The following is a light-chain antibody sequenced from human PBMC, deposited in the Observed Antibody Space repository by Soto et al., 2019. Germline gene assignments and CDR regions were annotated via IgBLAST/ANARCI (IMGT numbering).Light chain of an antibody. J-gene: IGKJ4*01. Sequence: DIQMTQSPSTLSASVGDRVTITCRASQSISSWLAWYQQKPGKAPKLLIYDASSLDSGVPSRFSGSGSGTEFTLTISSLQPDEFASYSCQQYNIYSLTFGGGTKVEIK. CDR3: QQYNIYSLT. CDR2: DAS. CDR1: QSISSW. V-gene: IGKV1-5*01.